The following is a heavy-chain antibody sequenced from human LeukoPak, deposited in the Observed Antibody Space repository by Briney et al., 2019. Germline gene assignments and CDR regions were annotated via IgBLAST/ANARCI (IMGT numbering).Heavy chain of an antibody. CDR2: INHSGST. CDR1: GGSFSGYY. J-gene: IGHJ6*04. CDR3: ARGPGYYYGMDV. V-gene: IGHV4-34*01. Sequence: PSETLSLTCAVYGGSFSGYYWSWIRQHPGKGLEWIGEINHSGSTNYNPSLKSRVTISVDTSKNQFSLKLSSVTAADTAVYYCARGPGYYYGMDVWGKGTTVTVSS.